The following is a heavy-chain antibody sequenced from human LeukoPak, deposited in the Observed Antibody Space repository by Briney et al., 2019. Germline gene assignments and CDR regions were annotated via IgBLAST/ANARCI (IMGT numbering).Heavy chain of an antibody. Sequence: RGSLRLSCAASGFTDSSNYMSWVRQAPGKGLEWVSVIYSGGSTYYADSVKGRFTISRHNSKNTLYLQMNSLRAEDTAVYYCARETEVFQIDSSYWYFDLWGRGTLVTVSS. J-gene: IGHJ2*01. CDR2: IYSGGST. CDR1: GFTDSSNY. V-gene: IGHV3-53*04. CDR3: ARETEVFQIDSSYWYFDL. D-gene: IGHD3-22*01.